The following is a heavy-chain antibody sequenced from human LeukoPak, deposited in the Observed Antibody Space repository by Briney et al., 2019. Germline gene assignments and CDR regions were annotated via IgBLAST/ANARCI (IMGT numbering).Heavy chain of an antibody. D-gene: IGHD3-3*01. CDR3: ARAEFWSGYPPFYFDY. Sequence: PSETLSLTCTVSGGSISSGGYYWSWIRQPPGKGLEWIGYIYHSGSTYYNPSLKSRVTISVDRSKNQFSLKLSSVTAADTAVYYCARAEFWSGYPPFYFDYWGQGTLVTVSS. CDR2: IYHSGST. J-gene: IGHJ4*02. CDR1: GGSISSGGYY. V-gene: IGHV4-30-2*01.